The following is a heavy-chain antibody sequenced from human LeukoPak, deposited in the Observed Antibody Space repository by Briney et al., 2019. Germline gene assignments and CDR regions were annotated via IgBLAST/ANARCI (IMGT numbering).Heavy chain of an antibody. CDR3: ARDRYALGY. D-gene: IGHD5-18*01. Sequence: SETLSLTCTVSGGSISPYYWSWLRQPPGEGLEWIGYIYYSGSTNYNPSLKSRVTISADTSKNQFSLKLSSVTAADTAVYYCARDRYALGYWGQGTLVTVSS. J-gene: IGHJ4*02. V-gene: IGHV4-59*01. CDR1: GGSISPYY. CDR2: IYYSGST.